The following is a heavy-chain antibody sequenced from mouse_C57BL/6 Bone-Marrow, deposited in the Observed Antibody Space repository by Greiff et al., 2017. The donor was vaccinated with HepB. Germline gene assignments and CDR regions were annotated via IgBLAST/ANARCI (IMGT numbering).Heavy chain of an antibody. J-gene: IGHJ4*01. CDR1: GFTFSDYG. CDR3: ARHYSNYDAMDY. CDR2: ISNLAYSI. Sequence: EVKVEESGGGLVQPGGSLKLSCAASGFTFSDYGMAWVRQAPRKGPEWVAFISNLAYSIYYADTVTGRFTISRENAKNTLYLEMSSLRSEDTAMYYCARHYSNYDAMDYWGQGTSVTVSS. V-gene: IGHV5-15*04. D-gene: IGHD2-5*01.